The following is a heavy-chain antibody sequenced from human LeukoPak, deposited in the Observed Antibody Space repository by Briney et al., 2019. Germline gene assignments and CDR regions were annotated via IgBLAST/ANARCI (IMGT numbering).Heavy chain of an antibody. CDR1: GYSISSGYY. Sequence: SETLSLTCTVSGYSISSGYYWGWIRQPPGKGLEWIGSIYHSGSTYYNPSLKSRVTISVDTSKNQFSLKLSSVTAADTAVYYCATRRYCSGGSCNYFDYWGQGTLVTVSS. V-gene: IGHV4-38-2*02. J-gene: IGHJ4*02. CDR3: ATRRYCSGGSCNYFDY. CDR2: IYHSGST. D-gene: IGHD2-15*01.